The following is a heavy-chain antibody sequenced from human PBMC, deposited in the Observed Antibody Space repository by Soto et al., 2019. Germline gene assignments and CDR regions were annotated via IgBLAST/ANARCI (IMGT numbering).Heavy chain of an antibody. CDR2: FFTGGST. Sequence: EVLLVESGGGLIQPGGSLRLSCAAAGFNVSDNYMGWVRQAPGKGLEWVSSFFTGGSTDYADSVKGRFTISRDDSKNTVYLQTNSLRAEDTAVYFCVRERRGLGIGFDHWGQGTLGTVSS. CDR1: GFNVSDNY. CDR3: VRERRGLGIGFDH. D-gene: IGHD6-19*01. V-gene: IGHV3-53*01. J-gene: IGHJ4*02.